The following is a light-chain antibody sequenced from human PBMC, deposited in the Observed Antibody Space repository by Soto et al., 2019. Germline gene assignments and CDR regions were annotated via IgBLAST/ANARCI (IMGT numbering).Light chain of an antibody. V-gene: IGKV1-39*01. Sequence: DIQMTQSPSSLSASVGDRVTITCRASQSISTYLNWYQQKPGKAPKLLIYGASILQSGVPSRFSGSGSGTDFTLTISSLQPEDFATYYCQQSYSTPTTFGPGTKVDIK. CDR2: GAS. CDR1: QSISTY. CDR3: QQSYSTPTT. J-gene: IGKJ3*01.